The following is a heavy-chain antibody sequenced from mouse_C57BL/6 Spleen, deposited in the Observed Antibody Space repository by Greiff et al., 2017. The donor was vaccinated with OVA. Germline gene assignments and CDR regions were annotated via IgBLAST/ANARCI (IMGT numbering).Heavy chain of an antibody. V-gene: IGHV5-17*01. CDR1: GFTFSDYG. D-gene: IGHD5-1*01. CDR2: ISSGSSTI. CDR3: AKEYPYYAMDY. J-gene: IGHJ4*01. Sequence: EVQLQQSGGGLVKPGGSLKLSCAASGFTFSDYGMHWVRQAPEKGLEWVAYISSGSSTIYYADTVKGRFTISRDNAKNTLFLQMTSLRSEDTAMYYCAKEYPYYAMDYWGQGTSVTVSS.